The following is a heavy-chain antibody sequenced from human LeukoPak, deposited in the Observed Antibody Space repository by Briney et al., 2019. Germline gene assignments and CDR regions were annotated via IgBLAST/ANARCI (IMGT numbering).Heavy chain of an antibody. J-gene: IGHJ4*02. D-gene: IGHD3-16*01. CDR1: GGTFSSYA. Sequence: ASVKVSCKASGGTFSSYAISWVRQAPGQGLEWMGRIIPILGIANYAQKFQGRVTITAGKSTSTAYMELSSLRSEDTAVYYCARLGGLVDYWGQGTLVTVSS. CDR3: ARLGGLVDY. CDR2: IIPILGIA. V-gene: IGHV1-69*04.